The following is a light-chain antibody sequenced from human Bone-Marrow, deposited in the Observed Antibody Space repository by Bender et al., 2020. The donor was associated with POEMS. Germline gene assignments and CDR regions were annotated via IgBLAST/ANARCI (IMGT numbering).Light chain of an antibody. Sequence: SVLTQPPSVSGTPGQRVTISCSGSNSNIGSNTVSWYQHLPGTAPRLVVYSNYQRPSGVPARFSGSKSGTSASLAISDIQSEDEGDYYCSSWDDSLSGWVFGGGTKLTVL. CDR1: NSNIGSNT. J-gene: IGLJ3*02. CDR3: SSWDDSLSGWV. V-gene: IGLV1-44*01. CDR2: SNY.